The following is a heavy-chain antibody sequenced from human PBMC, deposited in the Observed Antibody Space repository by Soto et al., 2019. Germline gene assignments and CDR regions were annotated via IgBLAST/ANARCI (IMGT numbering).Heavy chain of an antibody. V-gene: IGHV3-73*02. D-gene: IGHD1-26*01. CDR1: GYTFSATA. CDR3: GKYSGSSTIPAA. Sequence: EVQLVESGGGLVQPGGSLKLSCAASGYTFSATALHWVRQASGKGLEWVARVADKNENYVTTYAASVQGRFSLSRDDSNNCAYLLMNSLKTDDTAIYYCGKYSGSSTIPAALGQGTLVTVSS. J-gene: IGHJ5*02. CDR2: VADKNENYVT.